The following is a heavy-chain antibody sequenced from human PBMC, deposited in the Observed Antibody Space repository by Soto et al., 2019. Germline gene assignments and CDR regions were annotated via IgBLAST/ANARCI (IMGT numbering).Heavy chain of an antibody. CDR1: GYSISAYY. CDR3: AAPRAHLLYSIAFDI. J-gene: IGHJ3*02. Sequence: ASVKVSCKASGYSISAYYIHWVRQAPGQGLEWMGWIDPKNGNTIYAQKFQGRLTMTRDTSISTVYMELSGLTSEDTAVYYCAAPRAHLLYSIAFDIWGQGTMVTVSS. V-gene: IGHV1-2*02. D-gene: IGHD2-2*02. CDR2: IDPKNGNT.